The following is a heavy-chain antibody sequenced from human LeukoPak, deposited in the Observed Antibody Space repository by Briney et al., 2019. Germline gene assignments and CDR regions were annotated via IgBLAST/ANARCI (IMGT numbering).Heavy chain of an antibody. D-gene: IGHD3-22*01. Sequence: PGGSLRLSCAASGFTFSGSAMLWVRQASGRGLEWVGRIRSKANSYATAYAASVKGRFTISRDDSKNTAYLQMNSLKTEDTAVYYCTRHTYYEDGFDYWGQGTLVTVSS. J-gene: IGHJ4*02. V-gene: IGHV3-73*01. CDR3: TRHTYYEDGFDY. CDR1: GFTFSGSA. CDR2: IRSKANSYAT.